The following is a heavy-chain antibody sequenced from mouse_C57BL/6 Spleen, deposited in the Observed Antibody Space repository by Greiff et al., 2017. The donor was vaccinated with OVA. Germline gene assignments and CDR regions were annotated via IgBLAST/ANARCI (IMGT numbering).Heavy chain of an antibody. V-gene: IGHV3-6*01. D-gene: IGHD2-5*01. J-gene: IGHJ3*01. CDR1: GYSITSGYY. Sequence: VQLQQSGPGLVKPSQSLSLTCSVTGYSITSGYYWNWIRQFPGNKLEWMGYISYDGSNNYNPSLKNRISITRDTSKNQFFLKLNSVTTEDTATYYCARKSNYGWFAYWGQGTLVTVSA. CDR2: ISYDGSN. CDR3: ARKSNYGWFAY.